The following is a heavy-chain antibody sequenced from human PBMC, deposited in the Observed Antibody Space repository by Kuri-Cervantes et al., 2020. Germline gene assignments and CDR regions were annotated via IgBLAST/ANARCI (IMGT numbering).Heavy chain of an antibody. V-gene: IGHV3-48*01. D-gene: IGHD6-13*01. CDR2: ISSSRNTI. CDR1: GFTFSSYS. J-gene: IGHJ5*01. CDR3: ARAPGYSSSWYGY. Sequence: GGSLRLSCAASGFTFSSYSMNWVRQAPGKGLEWVSYISSSRNTIYYADSVKGRFTISRDNSKNTLYLQMNSLRAEDTAVYYCARAPGYSSSWYGYWGHGTLVTVSS.